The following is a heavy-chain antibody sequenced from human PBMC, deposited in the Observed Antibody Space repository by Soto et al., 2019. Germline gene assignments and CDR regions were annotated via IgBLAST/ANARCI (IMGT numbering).Heavy chain of an antibody. J-gene: IGHJ5*02. D-gene: IGHD2-15*01. Sequence: SETLSLTCAVSGGSISSGGYSWSWIRQPPGKGLEWIGSIYYSGSTYYNPSLKSRVTISVDTSKNQFSLKLSSVTAADTAVYYCARHVSYCSGGSCYGWFDPWGQGTLVTVSS. CDR2: IYYSGST. CDR3: ARHVSYCSGGSCYGWFDP. CDR1: GGSISSGGYS. V-gene: IGHV4-30-2*03.